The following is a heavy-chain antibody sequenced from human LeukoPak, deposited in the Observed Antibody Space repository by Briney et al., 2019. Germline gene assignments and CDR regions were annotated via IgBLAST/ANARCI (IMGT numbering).Heavy chain of an antibody. J-gene: IGHJ6*02. CDR3: ARDYYGMDV. CDR2: ISSTSGTI. CDR1: GFTFRSHS. V-gene: IGHV3-48*02. Sequence: GGSLRLSCAASGFTFRSHSMSWVRQGPGKGLECVSYISSTSGTIYYADSVKGRFTISRDNAKNSLYLQMNSLREEDTAVYYCARDYYGMDVWGQGTTVTVSS.